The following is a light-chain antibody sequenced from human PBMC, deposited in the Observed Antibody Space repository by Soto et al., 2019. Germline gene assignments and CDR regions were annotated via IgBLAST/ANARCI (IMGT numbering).Light chain of an antibody. CDR1: QDIKND. V-gene: IGKV1-33*01. Sequence: DIQMTQSPSSLSAFGGDSITITCQASQDIKNDLNWYQHKPGKAPKLLIYDAFKSDTGVPSRFSGSGSGTDFTFTINNLQPEVIATYFCQQYDSLPPTFGGGTRV. CDR2: DAF. J-gene: IGKJ4*01. CDR3: QQYDSLPPT.